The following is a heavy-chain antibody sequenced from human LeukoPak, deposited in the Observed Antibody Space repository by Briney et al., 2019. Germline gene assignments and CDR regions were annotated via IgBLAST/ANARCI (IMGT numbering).Heavy chain of an antibody. CDR1: GYTFTSYD. CDR3: ARGRAYYYDSSGYYDYYYGMDV. J-gene: IGHJ6*02. CDR2: MNPNSGNT. Sequence: GASVKVSCKASGYTFTSYDINWVRQATGQVLEWMGWMNPNSGNTGYAQKFQGRVTMTRNTSISTAYMELSSLRSEDTAVYYCARGRAYYYDSSGYYDYYYGMDVWGQGTTVTVSS. D-gene: IGHD3-22*01. V-gene: IGHV1-8*01.